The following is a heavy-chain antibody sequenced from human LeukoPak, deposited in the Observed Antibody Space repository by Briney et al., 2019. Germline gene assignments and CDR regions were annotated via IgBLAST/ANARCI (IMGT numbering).Heavy chain of an antibody. CDR3: ARVRDYYDSSGYQDY. CDR1: GGSISSYY. J-gene: IGHJ4*02. Sequence: PSETLSLTCTVSGGSISSYYWSWIRQPPGKGLEWIGSIYYSGSTYYNPSLKSRVTISVDTSKNQFSLKLSSVTAADTAVYYCARVRDYYDSSGYQDYWGQGTLVTVSS. V-gene: IGHV4-39*07. CDR2: IYYSGST. D-gene: IGHD3-22*01.